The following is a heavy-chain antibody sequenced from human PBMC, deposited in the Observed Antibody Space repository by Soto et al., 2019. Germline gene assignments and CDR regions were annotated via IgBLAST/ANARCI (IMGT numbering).Heavy chain of an antibody. CDR2: INPSGGST. Sequence: ASVKVSCKASGYTFTSYYMHWVRQAPGQGLEWMGIINPSGGSTSYAQKFQGRVTMTRDTSTSTVYMELSSLRSEDTAVYYCARNMVRGVINPHPLIYYYYYMDVWGKGTTVTVSS. CDR1: GYTFTSYY. CDR3: ARNMVRGVINPHPLIYYYYYMDV. D-gene: IGHD3-10*01. J-gene: IGHJ6*03. V-gene: IGHV1-46*03.